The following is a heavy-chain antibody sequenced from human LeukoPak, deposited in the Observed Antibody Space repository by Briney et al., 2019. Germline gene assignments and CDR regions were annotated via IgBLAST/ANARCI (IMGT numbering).Heavy chain of an antibody. V-gene: IGHV3-23*01. CDR2: ISGSGGDT. CDR3: ARDNPGGAVAGTVDY. J-gene: IGHJ4*02. Sequence: GGSLRLSCAASGFTFSNFAVSWVRQAPGKGLEWVSAISGSGGDTYYADSVKGRFTISRDNAKSTLYLQMNSLRAEDTAVYYCARDNPGGAVAGTVDYWGQGTLVTVSS. CDR1: GFTFSNFA. D-gene: IGHD6-19*01.